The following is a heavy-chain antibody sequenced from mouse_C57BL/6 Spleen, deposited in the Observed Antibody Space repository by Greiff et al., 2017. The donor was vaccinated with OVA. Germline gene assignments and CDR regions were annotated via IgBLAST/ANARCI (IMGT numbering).Heavy chain of an antibody. Sequence: VQLQQSGTVLARPGASVKMSCKTSGYTFTSYWMHWVKQRPGQGLEWIGAIYPGNGDTSYNEKFKGKAKLTAVTSASTAYMELSSLTNEDSAVYYCTKGEATDFDYWGQGTTLTVSS. CDR3: TKGEATDFDY. CDR1: GYTFTSYW. CDR2: IYPGNGDT. V-gene: IGHV1-5*01. D-gene: IGHD3-3*01. J-gene: IGHJ2*01.